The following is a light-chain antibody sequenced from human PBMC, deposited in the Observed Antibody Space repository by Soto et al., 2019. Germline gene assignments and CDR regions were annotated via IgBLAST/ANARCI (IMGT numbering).Light chain of an antibody. V-gene: IGKV3-20*01. J-gene: IGKJ4*01. Sequence: EIVLTQSPDTLSLSPGERATLSCRTSEPIRNTYVAWYQQQPGPAPRLLIYGASSRAIGIPDRFSGSGSGTDFTLTISRLEPEDFALYYCQQYADSPLTFGGGTKVDIK. CDR2: GAS. CDR1: EPIRNTY. CDR3: QQYADSPLT.